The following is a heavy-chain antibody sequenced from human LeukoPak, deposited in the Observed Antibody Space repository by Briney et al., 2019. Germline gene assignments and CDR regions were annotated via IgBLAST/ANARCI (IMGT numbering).Heavy chain of an antibody. CDR1: GFTFSSQN. CDR3: VKNGWLDY. V-gene: IGHV3-21*01. J-gene: IGHJ4*02. CDR2: ISTSGDST. D-gene: IGHD6-19*01. Sequence: GGSLRLSCAASGFTFSSQNMNWARQAPGKGLEWVAYISTSGDSTKYADSVEGRFTISRDNVENSLYLLMSSLRVDDTAVYYCVKNGWLDYWGQGIVVTVSP.